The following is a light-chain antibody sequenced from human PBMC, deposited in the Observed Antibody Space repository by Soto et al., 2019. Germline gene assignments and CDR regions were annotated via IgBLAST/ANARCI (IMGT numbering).Light chain of an antibody. V-gene: IGLV2-8*01. CDR2: EVT. CDR1: SSDVCAYNY. Sequence: QSALTQPPSASGSPGQSVTISCTGTSSDVCAYNYVSWYQQHAGKAPKLVIYEVTKRPSGVPDRFSGSKSANTASLTVSGLQAEDEAHYYCSSFASSNTWVFGGGTKLTVL. J-gene: IGLJ3*02. CDR3: SSFASSNTWV.